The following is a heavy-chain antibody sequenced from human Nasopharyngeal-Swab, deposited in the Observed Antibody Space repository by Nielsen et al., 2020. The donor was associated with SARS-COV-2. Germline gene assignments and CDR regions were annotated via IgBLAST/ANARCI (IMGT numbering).Heavy chain of an antibody. Sequence: SETLSLTCTVSGGPISSYYWSWIRQPPGKGLEWIGYIYYSGSTNYNPSLKSRVTISVDTSKNQFSLKLSSVTAADTAVYYCARGPIKTPASSWFDPWGQGTLVTVSS. CDR1: GGPISSYY. CDR3: ARGPIKTPASSWFDP. D-gene: IGHD6-13*01. J-gene: IGHJ5*02. V-gene: IGHV4-59*01. CDR2: IYYSGST.